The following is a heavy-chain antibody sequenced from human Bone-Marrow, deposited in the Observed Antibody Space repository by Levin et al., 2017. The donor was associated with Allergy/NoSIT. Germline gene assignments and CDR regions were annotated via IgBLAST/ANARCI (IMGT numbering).Heavy chain of an antibody. Sequence: SQTLSLTCTVSGGSISSSSYYWGWIRQPPGKGLEWIGSIYYSGSTYYNPSLKSRVTISVDTSKNQFSLKLSSVTAADTAVYYCARHAPDQYYYDILTGYYEYYFDYWGQGTLVTVSS. CDR2: IYYSGST. CDR3: ARHAPDQYYYDILTGYYEYYFDY. J-gene: IGHJ4*02. D-gene: IGHD3-9*01. CDR1: GGSISSSSYY. V-gene: IGHV4-39*01.